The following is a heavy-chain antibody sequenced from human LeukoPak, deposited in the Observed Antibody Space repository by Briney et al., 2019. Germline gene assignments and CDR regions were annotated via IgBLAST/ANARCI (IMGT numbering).Heavy chain of an antibody. V-gene: IGHV3-21*01. D-gene: IGHD1-26*01. CDR3: ARAGGGSYYDY. J-gene: IGHJ4*02. CDR1: GFTFSNYS. Sequence: GGSLRLSCAASGFTFSNYSMNWVRQAPGKGLEWVSSITSSGSYIYYADSVKGRFTISRDNARNSLYLQMNSLRAEDTAVYYCARAGGGSYYDYWGQGTLVTVSS. CDR2: ITSSGSYI.